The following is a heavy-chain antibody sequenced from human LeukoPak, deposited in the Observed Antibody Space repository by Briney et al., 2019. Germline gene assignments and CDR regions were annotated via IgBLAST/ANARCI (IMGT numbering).Heavy chain of an antibody. CDR3: ARDRDGEIFDP. D-gene: IGHD7-27*01. Sequence: SQTLSLTCTVSGGSISSGGYFGSWIRQHPGKGLEWIGYIYYSGSAYYNPSLKSRATMSLDTSKNQFSLKLNSVTAADTAVYYCARDRDGEIFDPWGQGTLVIVSS. CDR2: IYYSGSA. J-gene: IGHJ5*02. V-gene: IGHV4-31*03. CDR1: GGSISSGGYF.